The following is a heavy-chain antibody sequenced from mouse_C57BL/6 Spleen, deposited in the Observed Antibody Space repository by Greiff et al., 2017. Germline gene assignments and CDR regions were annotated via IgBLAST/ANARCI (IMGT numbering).Heavy chain of an antibody. D-gene: IGHD1-1*02. Sequence: VQLQQSGASVKISCKASGYAFSSYWMNWVKQRPGKGLEWIGQIYPGDGDTNYNGKFKGKATLTADKSSSTAYMQLSSLTSEDSAVYFCARLVGLYFDYGGQGTTLAVSS. V-gene: IGHV1-80*01. J-gene: IGHJ2*01. CDR1: GYAFSSYW. CDR2: IYPGDGDT. CDR3: ARLVGLYFDY.